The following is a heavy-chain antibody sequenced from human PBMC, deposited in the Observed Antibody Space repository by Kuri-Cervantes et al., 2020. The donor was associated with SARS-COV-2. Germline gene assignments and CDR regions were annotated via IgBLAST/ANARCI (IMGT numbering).Heavy chain of an antibody. J-gene: IGHJ4*02. CDR1: AFAFTTSS. CDR2: ISSSSSYI. CDR3: ARNAGPFDY. D-gene: IGHD1-1*01. V-gene: IGHV3-21*01. Sequence: CAFAFTTSSINWVRQAPGKGLEWVSSISSSSSYIYYADSVKGRFTISRDNAKNSLYLQMNSLRAEDTAVYYCARNAGPFDYWGQGTLVTVSS.